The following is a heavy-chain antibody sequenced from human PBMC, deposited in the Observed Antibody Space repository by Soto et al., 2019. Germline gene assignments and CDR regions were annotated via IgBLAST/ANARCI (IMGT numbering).Heavy chain of an antibody. CDR1: GFTFSSYA. V-gene: IGHV3-23*01. J-gene: IGHJ4*02. CDR3: ATRHLPYCSGGTCNPFDF. CDR2: ISGSGGNT. Sequence: PGGSLRLSCAASGFTFSSYAMSWVRQAPGKGLEWVSAISGSGGNTYYADSVKGRFTISRDNSKNTLYLQMNSLRAEDTAMYYCATRHLPYCSGGTCNPFDFWGQGALVTVSS. D-gene: IGHD2-15*01.